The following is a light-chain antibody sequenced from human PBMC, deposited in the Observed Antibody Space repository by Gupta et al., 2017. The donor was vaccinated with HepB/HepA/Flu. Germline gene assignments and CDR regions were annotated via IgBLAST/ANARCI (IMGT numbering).Light chain of an antibody. CDR2: DVT. Sequence: QSALTQPRSVSGSPGQSVTISCTGTSSNVGGYNYVSWYQQHPGTAPKLIIYDVTKRPSGVPNRFSGSKSGNTASLTISGLQTEDEADYYCCSYAGSYPFLFGTGTKVTVL. CDR3: CSYAGSYPFL. CDR1: SSNVGGYNY. V-gene: IGLV2-11*01. J-gene: IGLJ1*01.